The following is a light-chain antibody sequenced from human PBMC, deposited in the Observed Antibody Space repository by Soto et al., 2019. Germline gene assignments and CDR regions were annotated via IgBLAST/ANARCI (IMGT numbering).Light chain of an antibody. CDR1: QRISSW. V-gene: IGKV1-5*01. Sequence: DSQMTPSPSTLSASGGDRVTITCRASQRISSWLAWYQQKPGKAPKLLIYDASSLESGVPSRFSGSGSGTEFTLTISSLQPDDFATYYCQQYNRYSPWTFGQGTKVELK. J-gene: IGKJ1*01. CDR2: DAS. CDR3: QQYNRYSPWT.